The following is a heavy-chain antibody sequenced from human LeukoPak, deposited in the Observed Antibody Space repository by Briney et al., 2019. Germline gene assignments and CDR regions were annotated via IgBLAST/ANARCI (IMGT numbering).Heavy chain of an antibody. CDR1: GYTFTGYY. D-gene: IGHD1-26*01. CDR2: INPNSGGT. Sequence: ASVKVSCKASGYTFTGYYMHWVRQAPGQGLEWMGWINPNSGGTNYAQKFQGRVTMTRDTSISTAYMDLSRLRSDDTAVYYCARGSIVGATFDYFDYWGQGTLDTVSS. V-gene: IGHV1-2*02. J-gene: IGHJ4*02. CDR3: ARGSIVGATFDYFDY.